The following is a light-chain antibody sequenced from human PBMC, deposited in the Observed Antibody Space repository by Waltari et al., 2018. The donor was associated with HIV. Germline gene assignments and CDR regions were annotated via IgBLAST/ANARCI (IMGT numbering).Light chain of an antibody. CDR2: EVT. V-gene: IGLV2-8*01. Sequence: QSALTQPPPASGSPGHSVTLSCTGTSSDVGVYNYLSWYQQHPGKAPKLMIFEVTKRPSGVPDRFSGSKSGNTASLTVSGLQAEDEAVYYCCSYAGSDVVFGGGTKLTVL. J-gene: IGLJ2*01. CDR3: CSYAGSDVV. CDR1: SSDVGVYNY.